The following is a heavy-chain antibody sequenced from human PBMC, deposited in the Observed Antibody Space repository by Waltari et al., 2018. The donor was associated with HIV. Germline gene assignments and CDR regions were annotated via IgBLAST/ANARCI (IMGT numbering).Heavy chain of an antibody. CDR3: ARDLTVTTTAFFDY. CDR2: ISRGSTYL. D-gene: IGHD4-17*01. Sequence: EVQLVESGGGLVKPGGSLRLSCAASGFTFSSYSMNWVRQAPGKGREWVSSISRGSTYLYYADSLRGRFTTSRDDAQNSLYLQMNSLKAEDTAVYYCARDLTVTTTAFFDYWGQGTLVTVSS. J-gene: IGHJ4*02. V-gene: IGHV3-21*02. CDR1: GFTFSSYS.